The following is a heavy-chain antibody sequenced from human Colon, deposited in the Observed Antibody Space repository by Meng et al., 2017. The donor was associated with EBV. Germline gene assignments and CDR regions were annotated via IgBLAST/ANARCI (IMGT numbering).Heavy chain of an antibody. D-gene: IGHD6-19*01. J-gene: IGHJ4*02. CDR2: IYYSGST. Sequence: QVQLQESGPGLVKPSQTLSLTCTVSGGSVSSGGYYWTWIRQHPGKGLEWFGHIYYSGSTFYNPSLKRRVIISIDTSKNQFSLNLRSVTAADTAVYYCARVSSGWDYFDYWGQGTLVTDSS. CDR3: ARVSSGWDYFDY. CDR1: GGSVSSGGYY. V-gene: IGHV4-31*03.